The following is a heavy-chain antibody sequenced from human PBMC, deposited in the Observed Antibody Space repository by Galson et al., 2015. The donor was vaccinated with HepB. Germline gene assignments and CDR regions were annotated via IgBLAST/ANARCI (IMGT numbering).Heavy chain of an antibody. Sequence: SLRLSCAASGFTFSIYWMSWVRQAPGKGLEWVANIKQDGSEKYYVDSVKGRFTISRDNAKKSLYLQMNSLRVEDTAVYYCTRDITVLVPATIRDGGFDYWGQGTLVTVPS. J-gene: IGHJ4*02. CDR2: IKQDGSEK. CDR3: TRDITVLVPATIRDGGFDY. V-gene: IGHV3-7*01. D-gene: IGHD2-2*02. CDR1: GFTFSIYW.